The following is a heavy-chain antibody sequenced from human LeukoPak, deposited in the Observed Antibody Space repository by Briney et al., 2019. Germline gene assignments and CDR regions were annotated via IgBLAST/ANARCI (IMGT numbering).Heavy chain of an antibody. V-gene: IGHV1-18*01. CDR1: GYTFSTYG. CDR3: ARDRATYCSSASCYFWNY. J-gene: IGHJ4*02. Sequence: GDSVKVSCKTSGYTFSTYGISWVRQAPGQGLEWVGWISGYTGDTNYAQRFQGRVVMTMDTSTSTAYLDLKSLRPDDTAVYYCARDRATYCSSASCYFWNYWGQGTLVIVSS. CDR2: ISGYTGDT. D-gene: IGHD2-2*01.